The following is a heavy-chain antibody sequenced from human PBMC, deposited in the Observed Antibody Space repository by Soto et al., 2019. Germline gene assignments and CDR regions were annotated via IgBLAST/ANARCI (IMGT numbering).Heavy chain of an antibody. CDR1: GFTFSSYA. J-gene: IGHJ3*02. CDR2: ISGSGSST. Sequence: GGSLRLSCAASGFTFSSYAMHWVRQAPGKGLEWVSGISGSGSSTYYADSVKGRFTISRDNSKNTLYLQMNSLRAEDTAVYYCARRNWNYGAFDIWGQGTMVTVSS. CDR3: ARRNWNYGAFDI. D-gene: IGHD1-7*01. V-gene: IGHV3-23*01.